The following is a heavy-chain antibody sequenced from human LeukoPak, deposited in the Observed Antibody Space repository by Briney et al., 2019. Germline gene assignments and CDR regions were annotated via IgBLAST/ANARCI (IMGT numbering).Heavy chain of an antibody. CDR2: INPNSGGT. Sequence: GASVKVSCKASGGTFSSYGISWVRQAPGQGLEWMGWINPNSGGTNYAQKFQGRVTMTRDTSISTAYMELSGLRSDDTAVYYCARVARLYYYDSSGYGAFDIWGQGTMVTVSS. CDR1: GGTFSSYG. D-gene: IGHD3-22*01. J-gene: IGHJ3*02. CDR3: ARVARLYYYDSSGYGAFDI. V-gene: IGHV1-2*02.